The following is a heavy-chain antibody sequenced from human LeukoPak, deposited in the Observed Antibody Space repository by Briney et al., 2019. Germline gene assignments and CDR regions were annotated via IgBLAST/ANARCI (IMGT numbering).Heavy chain of an antibody. V-gene: IGHV5-51*01. Sequence: GESLKISCKGSGYSFTGYWIGWVRQMPGKGLEWMGIIYPGDSDTRYSPSFQGQVTISADKSISTAYLQWSSLKASDTAMYYCARPEVDWQPGPLEENIWGQGTMVTVSS. CDR3: ARPEVDWQPGPLEENI. CDR1: GYSFTGYW. J-gene: IGHJ3*02. CDR2: IYPGDSDT. D-gene: IGHD3/OR15-3a*01.